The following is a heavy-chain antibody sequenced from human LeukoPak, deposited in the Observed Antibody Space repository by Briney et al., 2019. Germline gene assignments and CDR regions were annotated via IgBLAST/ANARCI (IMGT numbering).Heavy chain of an antibody. V-gene: IGHV4-31*03. CDR1: GGSISSGGYY. CDR2: VYYSGST. D-gene: IGHD3-9*01. CDR3: ARVYYDILTGYDPSFDY. J-gene: IGHJ4*02. Sequence: SETLSLTRTVSGGSISSGGYYWSWIRQHPGKGLEWIGYVYYSGSTYYNPSLKSRVTISVDTSKNQFSLQLSSVTAADTAVYYCARVYYDILTGYDPSFDYWGQGTLVTVSS.